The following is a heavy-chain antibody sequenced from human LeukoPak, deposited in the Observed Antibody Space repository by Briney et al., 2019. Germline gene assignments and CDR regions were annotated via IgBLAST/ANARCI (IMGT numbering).Heavy chain of an antibody. D-gene: IGHD3-22*01. V-gene: IGHV3-23*01. CDR1: GFTFDSYA. Sequence: GGSLRLSCAASGFTFDSYAMSWVRQAPGEWLEWLSSISGSGASTYYADSVKGRFTISRDNSKNTLYLQMNSLRAEDTAVYYCAKGHDSGGYYYLQAFDIWGQGTMVTVSS. CDR3: AKGHDSGGYYYLQAFDI. J-gene: IGHJ3*02. CDR2: ISGSGAST.